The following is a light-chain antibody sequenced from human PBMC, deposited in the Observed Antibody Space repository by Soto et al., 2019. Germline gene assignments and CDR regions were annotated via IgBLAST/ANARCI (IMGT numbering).Light chain of an antibody. CDR3: SSYTTTTTRVV. CDR2: DVS. V-gene: IGLV2-14*01. Sequence: QSVLTQPASVSGSPGQSITISCTGTSSDVGIYKYVSWYQQHPDKAPKLMIYDVSNRPSGVSHRFSGSTSGNTASLTISGLLTEDEADYYCSSYTTTTTRVVFGGGTKLTVL. J-gene: IGLJ2*01. CDR1: SSDVGIYKY.